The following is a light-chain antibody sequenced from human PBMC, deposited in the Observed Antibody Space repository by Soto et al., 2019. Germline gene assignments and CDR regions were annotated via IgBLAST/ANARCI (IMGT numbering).Light chain of an antibody. V-gene: IGKV3D-20*02. CDR2: GAF. CDR1: QSVAANY. CDR3: KQRHMWPIT. J-gene: IGKJ5*01. Sequence: EVVLTQSPGTLSLSPGERATLSCRASQSVAANYLAWYQQKPGQAPRLLIYGAFKRATGIQDRFSGSGSGTDFTLTIRSLEPEDSAVYYCKQRHMWPITFGQGTRLEIK.